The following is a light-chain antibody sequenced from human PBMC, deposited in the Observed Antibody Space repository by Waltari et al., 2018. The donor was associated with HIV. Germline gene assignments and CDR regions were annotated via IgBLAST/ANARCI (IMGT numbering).Light chain of an antibody. Sequence: QSALTQPASVSGSPGQSITISCTGTSSDVGSYNLVPWYQQYPGKAPKLMIYEGTKRPSGVSNRVSGSRSANTASLTISGLQAEDEADYYCCSYAGSSTWVFGGGTKLTVL. CDR1: SSDVGSYNL. CDR2: EGT. J-gene: IGLJ3*02. CDR3: CSYAGSSTWV. V-gene: IGLV2-23*01.